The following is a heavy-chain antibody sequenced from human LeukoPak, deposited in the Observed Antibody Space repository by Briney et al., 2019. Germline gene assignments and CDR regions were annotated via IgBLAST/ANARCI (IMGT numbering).Heavy chain of an antibody. CDR3: ARHNSIAAAGRSGWFDP. V-gene: IGHV4-61*01. CDR1: GGSSSSGSYY. D-gene: IGHD6-13*01. CDR2: IYYSGST. Sequence: SETLSLTCTVSGGSSSSGSYYWSWIQQPPGKGLEWIGYIYYSGSTNYNPSLKSRVTISVDTSKNQFSLKLSSVTAADTAVYYCARHNSIAAAGRSGWFDPWGQGTLVTVSS. J-gene: IGHJ5*02.